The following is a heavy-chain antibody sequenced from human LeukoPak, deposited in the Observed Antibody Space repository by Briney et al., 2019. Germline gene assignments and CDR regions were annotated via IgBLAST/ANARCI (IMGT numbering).Heavy chain of an antibody. D-gene: IGHD2-2*01. CDR1: GDSVSGYY. Sequence: KPSETLSLTCIVSGDSVSGYYWNWIRQPPGKGLEWIGYTHHSGNTLYNPSLKSRATMSVDTSKSQVSLKMTSVTVADTAVYYCARPSIPSAAASALDIWGQGTMVTVSS. CDR3: ARPSIPSAAASALDI. CDR2: THHSGNT. J-gene: IGHJ3*02. V-gene: IGHV4-59*08.